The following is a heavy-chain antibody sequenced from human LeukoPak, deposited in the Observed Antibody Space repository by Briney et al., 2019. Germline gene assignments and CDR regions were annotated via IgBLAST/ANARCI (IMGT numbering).Heavy chain of an antibody. J-gene: IGHJ2*01. CDR1: GGSISSGGYY. CDR3: ARTDLGDWYFDL. CDR2: IYYSGST. Sequence: SETLSLTCTVSGGSISSGGYYWSWLRQHPGKGLEWIGYIYYSGSTYYNPSLKSRVTISADTSKNQFSLKLSSVTAADTAVYYCARTDLGDWYFDLWGRGTLVTVSS. V-gene: IGHV4-31*03.